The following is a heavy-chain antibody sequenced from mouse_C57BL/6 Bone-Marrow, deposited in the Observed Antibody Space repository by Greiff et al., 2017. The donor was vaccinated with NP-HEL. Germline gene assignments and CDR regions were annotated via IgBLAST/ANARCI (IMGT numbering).Heavy chain of an antibody. CDR3: TRSSYYGSSPWFAY. J-gene: IGHJ3*01. D-gene: IGHD1-1*01. CDR2: IDPETGGT. Sequence: QVQLQQSGAELVRPGASVTLSCKASGYTFTDYEMHWVKQTPVHGLEWIGAIDPETGGTAYNQKFKGKAILTADKSSSTAYMELRSLTSEHSAVSYCTRSSYYGSSPWFAYWGQGTLVTVSA. CDR1: GYTFTDYE. V-gene: IGHV1-15*01.